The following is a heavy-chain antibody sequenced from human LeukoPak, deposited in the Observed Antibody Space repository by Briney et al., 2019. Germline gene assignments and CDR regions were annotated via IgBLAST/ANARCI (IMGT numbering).Heavy chain of an antibody. J-gene: IGHJ3*02. D-gene: IGHD3-16*01. CDR2: IWYDGSNK. CDR1: GFTFSNYG. V-gene: IGHV3-33*01. CDR3: ARRGNDAFDI. Sequence: GGSLRLSCAASGFTFSNYGMLWVRQAPGKGLEWVAVIWYDGSNKYYADSVKGRFTISRDNSKNTLYLQMNSLRAEDTAVYYCARRGNDAFDIWGQRTMVTVSS.